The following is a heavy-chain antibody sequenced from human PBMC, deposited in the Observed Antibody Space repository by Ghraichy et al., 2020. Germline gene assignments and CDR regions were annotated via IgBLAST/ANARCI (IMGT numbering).Heavy chain of an antibody. CDR3: ARDMSWGGFDI. CDR2: IFHDGSNK. D-gene: IGHD6-13*01. Sequence: GGSLRLSCSASGFIFSSSGMHWVRQAPGKGLEWVALIFHDGSNKEYADSVKGRFTISRDNSKNTLDLQMNSLRAEDTAVYYCARDMSWGGFDIWGKGTMVTGSS. CDR1: GFIFSSSG. V-gene: IGHV3-30*12. J-gene: IGHJ3*02.